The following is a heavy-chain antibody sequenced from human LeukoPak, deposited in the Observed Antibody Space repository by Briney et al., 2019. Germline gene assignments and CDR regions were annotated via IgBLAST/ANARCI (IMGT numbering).Heavy chain of an antibody. V-gene: IGHV1-18*01. CDR3: ARDTNHYYDSSGYYPDFDY. CDR1: GYTFTSYG. CDR2: ISAYNGNT. J-gene: IGHJ4*02. Sequence: VASVKVSCKASGYTFTSYGISWVRQAPGQGLEWMGWISAYNGNTNYAQKLQGRVTMTTDTSTSTAYMELRSLRSDDTAVYYCARDTNHYYDSSGYYPDFDYWGQGTLVTVSS. D-gene: IGHD3-22*01.